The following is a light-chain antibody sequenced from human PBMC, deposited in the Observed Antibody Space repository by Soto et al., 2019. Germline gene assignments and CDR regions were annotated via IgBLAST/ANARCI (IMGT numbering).Light chain of an antibody. CDR3: QQYSNWPPLYT. J-gene: IGKJ2*01. CDR2: DAS. Sequence: EIVMTQSPATLSVSPGERATLSCRASQSVSSYLAWYQQKPGLPPRILIYDASTMATGIPDRFSGSGSGTDFTLPISSLQSADFAVYYCQQYSNWPPLYTFGRGTKLELK. V-gene: IGKV3-15*01. CDR1: QSVSSY.